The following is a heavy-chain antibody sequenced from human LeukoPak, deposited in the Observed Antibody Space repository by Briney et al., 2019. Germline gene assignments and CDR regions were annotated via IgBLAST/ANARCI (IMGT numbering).Heavy chain of an antibody. CDR2: IIPILGIA. V-gene: IGHV1-69*04. CDR3: ASGPLEQWLVRFDY. CDR1: GGTFSSYA. Sequence: GASVKVSCKASGGTFSSYAISWVRQAPGQGLEWMGRIIPILGIANYAQKFQGRVTITADKSTSTAYMELSSLRSEDTAVYYCASGPLEQWLVRFDYWGQGTLVTVSS. D-gene: IGHD6-19*01. J-gene: IGHJ4*02.